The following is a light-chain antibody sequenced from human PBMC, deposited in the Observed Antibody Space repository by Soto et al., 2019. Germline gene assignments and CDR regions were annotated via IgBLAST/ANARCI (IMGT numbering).Light chain of an antibody. CDR2: DAS. CDR3: QQYASLPLT. V-gene: IGKV1-33*01. J-gene: IGKJ4*01. Sequence: DIQMTQSPSSLSASVGDRLTLTCQASQDISDSSNWYQLKPGSAPQLLMYDASKLETGVPSRFSGSGSGKDFTFTISSLQPEDFATYYCQQYASLPLTFGGGTKVEIK. CDR1: QDISDS.